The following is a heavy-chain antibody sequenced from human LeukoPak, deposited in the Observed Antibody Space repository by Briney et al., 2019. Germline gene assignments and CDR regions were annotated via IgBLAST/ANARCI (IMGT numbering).Heavy chain of an antibody. CDR1: GGSISSFY. D-gene: IGHD4-17*01. Sequence: PSETLSLTCTVSGGSISSFYWSWIRQPPGKGLEWIGYIYYSGSTDYNPSLRSRVTISIDTSKNQFSLKLSSVTAADTAVYYCARDDYGDRRESGYWGQGTLVTVSS. V-gene: IGHV4-59*01. CDR3: ARDDYGDRRESGY. CDR2: IYYSGST. J-gene: IGHJ4*02.